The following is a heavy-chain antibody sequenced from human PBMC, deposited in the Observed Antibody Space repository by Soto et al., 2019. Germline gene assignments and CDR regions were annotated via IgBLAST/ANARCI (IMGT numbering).Heavy chain of an antibody. CDR2: ISGSGGST. CDR1: GFTFSSYA. D-gene: IGHD6-19*01. CDR3: AKDLKSGQWLAYRDY. Sequence: GGSLRLSCAASGFTFSSYAMSWVRQAPGKGLEWVSAISGSGGSTYYADSVKGRFTISRDNSKNTLYLQMNSLRAEDTAVYYCAKDLKSGQWLAYRDYWGQGTLVTVSS. J-gene: IGHJ4*02. V-gene: IGHV3-23*01.